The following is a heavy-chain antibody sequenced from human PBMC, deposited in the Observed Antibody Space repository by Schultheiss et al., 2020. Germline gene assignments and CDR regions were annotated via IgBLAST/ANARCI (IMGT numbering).Heavy chain of an antibody. D-gene: IGHD4-17*01. CDR3: AKDIYGDYGYDYFDY. V-gene: IGHV3-23*01. Sequence: GGSLRLSCTASGFTFSSYEMNWVRQAPGKGLEWVSAISGSGGSTYYADSVKGRFTISRDNSKNTLYLQMNSLRAEDTAVYYCAKDIYGDYGYDYFDYWGQGTLVTVSS. J-gene: IGHJ4*02. CDR1: GFTFSSYE. CDR2: ISGSGGST.